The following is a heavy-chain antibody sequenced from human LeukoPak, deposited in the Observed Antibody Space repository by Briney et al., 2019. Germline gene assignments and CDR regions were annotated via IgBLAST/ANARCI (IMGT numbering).Heavy chain of an antibody. D-gene: IGHD3-3*01. CDR1: GFTVSSNY. CDR2: IYSGGST. V-gene: IGHV3-53*01. J-gene: IGHJ5*02. CDR3: AKDVLEWTNGRSWFDP. Sequence: PAGGSLRLSCAASGFTVSSNYMSWVRQAPGKGLEWVSVIYSGGSTYYADSVKGRFTISRDNSKNTLYLQMNSLRAEDTAVYYCAKDVLEWTNGRSWFDPWGQGTLVTVSS.